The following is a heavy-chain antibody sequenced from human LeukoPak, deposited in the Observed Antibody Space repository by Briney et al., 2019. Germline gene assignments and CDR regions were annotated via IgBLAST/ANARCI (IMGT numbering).Heavy chain of an antibody. J-gene: IGHJ4*02. CDR3: ARLRGYCSSTSCHPDFDY. D-gene: IGHD2-2*01. V-gene: IGHV4-4*09. CDR1: GGSISSYY. Sequence: SETLSLTCTVSGGSISSYYWSWIRQPPGKGLEWIGYIYTSGSPNYNPSLKSRVTISVDTSKNQFSLKLSSVTAADTAVYYCARLRGYCSSTSCHPDFDYWGQGTLVTVSS. CDR2: IYTSGSP.